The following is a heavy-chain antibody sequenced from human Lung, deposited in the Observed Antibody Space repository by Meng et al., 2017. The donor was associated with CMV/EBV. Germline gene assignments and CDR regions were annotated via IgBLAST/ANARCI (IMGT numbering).Heavy chain of an antibody. J-gene: IGHJ3*02. CDR3: GIVVVPAAIGVDAFDI. V-gene: IGHV1-58*01. CDR2: IVVGSGNT. CDR1: GFTFTSSA. D-gene: IGHD2-2*02. Sequence: SVKVSXKASGFTFTSSAVQWVRQARGQRLEWIGWIVVGSGNTNYAQKFQERVTITRDMSTSTAYMELSSLRSEDTAVYYCGIVVVPAAIGVDAFDIWGQG.